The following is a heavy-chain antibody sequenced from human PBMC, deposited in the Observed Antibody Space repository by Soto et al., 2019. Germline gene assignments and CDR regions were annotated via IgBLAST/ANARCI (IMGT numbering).Heavy chain of an antibody. CDR2: ISAYNGNT. V-gene: IGHV1-18*01. CDR3: ARKAAGIWYYYYGMDV. D-gene: IGHD3-10*01. J-gene: IGHJ6*02. CDR1: GYTFTSYG. Sequence: QVQLVQSGAEVKKPGASVKVSCKASGYTFTSYGISWVRQAPGQGLEWMGWISAYNGNTNYAQKLEGGVTMPXXTXTXXANMELRSLRSDDTAVYYCARKAAGIWYYYYGMDVWGQGTTVTVSS.